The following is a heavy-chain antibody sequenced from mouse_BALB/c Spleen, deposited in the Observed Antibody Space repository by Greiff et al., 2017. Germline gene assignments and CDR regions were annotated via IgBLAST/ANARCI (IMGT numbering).Heavy chain of an antibody. J-gene: IGHJ2*01. CDR3: ASGEGTYD. CDR2: IDPENGNT. V-gene: IGHV14-1*02. CDR1: GFNIKDYY. D-gene: IGHD5-1*01. Sequence: VQLQQSGAELVRPGALVKLSCKASGFNIKDYYMHWVKQRPEQGLEWIGWIDPENGNTIYDPKFQGKASITADTSSNTAYLQLSSLTSEDTAVYYCASGEGTYDWGQGTTLTVSS.